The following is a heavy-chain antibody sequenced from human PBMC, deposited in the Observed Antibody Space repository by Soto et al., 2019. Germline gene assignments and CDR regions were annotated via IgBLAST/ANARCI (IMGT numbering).Heavy chain of an antibody. J-gene: IGHJ4*02. CDR1: GVSFRSNA. V-gene: IGHV1-69*01. Sequence: QVQLVQSGAGVSKPWVSVNGSGKSSGVSFRSNAISWVRQAAGQGLEWMWAIIPQFPPPYYAQRCQGRVTITAEESTSSAYAPSHTLTSAGTAVYFCVRDTADTTIIYRGPGTLLTVS. D-gene: IGHD2-21*02. CDR2: IIPQFPPP. CDR3: VRDTADTTIIY.